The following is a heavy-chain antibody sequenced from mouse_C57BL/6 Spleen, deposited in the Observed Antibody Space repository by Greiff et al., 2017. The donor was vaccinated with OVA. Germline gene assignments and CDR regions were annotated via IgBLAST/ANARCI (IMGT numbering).Heavy chain of an antibody. V-gene: IGHV3-6*01. CDR3: ARDGYGAWFAY. J-gene: IGHJ3*01. CDR1: GYSITSGYY. CDR2: ISYDGSN. Sequence: EVHLVESGPGLVKPSQSLSLTCSVTGYSITSGYYWNWIRQFPGNKLEWMGYISYDGSNNYNPSLKNRISITRDTSKNQFFLKLNSVTTEDTATYYCARDGYGAWFAYWGKGTLVTVSA. D-gene: IGHD2-2*01.